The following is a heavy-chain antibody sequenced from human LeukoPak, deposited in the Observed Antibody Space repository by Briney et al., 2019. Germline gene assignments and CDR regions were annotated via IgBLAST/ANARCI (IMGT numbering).Heavy chain of an antibody. CDR2: INPNSGGT. CDR1: GYTFTGYY. D-gene: IGHD4-17*01. J-gene: IGHJ3*02. CDR3: ARVGDYGNDAFDI. V-gene: IGHV1-2*02. Sequence: ASVKVSCKASGYTFTGYYMHWVRQAPGQGLGWMGWINPNSGGTNYAQKFQGRVTMTRDTSISTAYMELSRLRSDDTAVYYCARVGDYGNDAFDIWGQGTMVTVSS.